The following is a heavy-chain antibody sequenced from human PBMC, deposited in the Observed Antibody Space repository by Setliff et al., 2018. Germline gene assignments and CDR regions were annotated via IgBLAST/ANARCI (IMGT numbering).Heavy chain of an antibody. Sequence: GGSLRLSCAASGFTFSNYYMTWIRQAPGKGLEWISYIHDSGNPTYYADSVKGRFTISRDNAKNSLYLQMNSLRAEDTAVYYCARDSTDYYDSSGYYYGPRDNDAFDIWGQGTMVTV. CDR2: IHDSGNPT. CDR1: GFTFSNYY. J-gene: IGHJ3*02. CDR3: ARDSTDYYDSSGYYYGPRDNDAFDI. V-gene: IGHV3-11*04. D-gene: IGHD3-22*01.